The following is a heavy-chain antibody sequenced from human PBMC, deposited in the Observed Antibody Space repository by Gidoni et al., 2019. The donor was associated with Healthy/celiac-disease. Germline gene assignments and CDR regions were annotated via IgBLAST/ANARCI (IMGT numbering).Heavy chain of an antibody. Sequence: QVQLQESGPGLVKPSATLSLTCTVSGGSVSSGSYYWSWIRQPPGKGLEWIGYIYYSGSTNYNPSLKSRVTISVDTSKNQFSLKLSSVTAADTAVYYCARVVPSITGTTAFDYWGQGTLVTVSS. CDR3: ARVVPSITGTTAFDY. J-gene: IGHJ4*02. D-gene: IGHD1-7*01. CDR2: IYYSGST. V-gene: IGHV4-61*01. CDR1: GGSVSSGSYY.